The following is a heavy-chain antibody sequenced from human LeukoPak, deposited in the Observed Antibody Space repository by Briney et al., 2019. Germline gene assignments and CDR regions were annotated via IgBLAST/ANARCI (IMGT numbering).Heavy chain of an antibody. D-gene: IGHD2-15*01. CDR1: GFTLSTYW. CDR2: ISSDASIT. CDR3: ATSARTYIGSSLDY. V-gene: IGHV3-74*01. J-gene: IGHJ4*02. Sequence: GGSLRLSCAASGFTLSTYWMHWVRQAPGKGLVWVSRISSDASITSYANPVKGRFTISRDNAKNTLYLQMNSLRAEDTALYYCATSARTYIGSSLDYWGQGTLVTVSS.